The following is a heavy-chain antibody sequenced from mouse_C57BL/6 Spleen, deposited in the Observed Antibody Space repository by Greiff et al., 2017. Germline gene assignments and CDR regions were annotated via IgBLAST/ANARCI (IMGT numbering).Heavy chain of an antibody. V-gene: IGHV5-17*01. CDR1: GFTFSDYG. Sequence: EVQLVESGGGLVKPGGSLKLSCAASGFTFSDYGMHWVRQAPEKGLEWVAYISSGSSTIYYADTVKGRFTISRDNAKNTLFLQMTSLRSEDTAMYYCARPPLDSSGSSYWYFDVWGTGTTVTVSS. J-gene: IGHJ1*03. CDR2: ISSGSSTI. D-gene: IGHD3-2*02. CDR3: ARPPLDSSGSSYWYFDV.